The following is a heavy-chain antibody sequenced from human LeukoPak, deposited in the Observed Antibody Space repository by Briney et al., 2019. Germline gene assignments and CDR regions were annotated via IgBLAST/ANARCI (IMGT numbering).Heavy chain of an antibody. D-gene: IGHD3-3*01. CDR3: AKFFDTSLGHAFDY. CDR1: GFAFSSYA. J-gene: IGHJ4*02. Sequence: VGSLRLSCSASGFAFSSYAMHWVRQAPGQGQEYVSAISSNGGSTYYADPVKGGFTISRDNSRNTLFLQMNSLGAEDTAPYYCAKFFDTSLGHAFDYWGRGTLVTVAS. V-gene: IGHV3-64*04. CDR2: ISSNGGST.